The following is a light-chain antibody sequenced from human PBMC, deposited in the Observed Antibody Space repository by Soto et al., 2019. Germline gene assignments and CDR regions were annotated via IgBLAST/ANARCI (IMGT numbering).Light chain of an antibody. CDR3: SSYTTSSTRV. J-gene: IGLJ3*02. CDR1: SSDVGSYNY. CDR2: DVS. Sequence: QSVLTQPASVSGSPGQSITISCTGTSSDVGSYNYVSWYQQHPAKAPKLMIYDVSNRPSGVSNRFSGSKSGNTASLTISGLQSEDDADYYCSSYTTSSTRVFGGWTKLTVL. V-gene: IGLV2-14*01.